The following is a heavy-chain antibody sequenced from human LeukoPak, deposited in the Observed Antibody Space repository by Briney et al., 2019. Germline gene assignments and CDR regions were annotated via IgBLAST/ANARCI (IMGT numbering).Heavy chain of an antibody. CDR3: ARDPSGDYVLNY. J-gene: IGHJ4*02. V-gene: IGHV3-30-3*01. Sequence: PGGSLRLSCAASGFTFSSYAMSWVRQDPGKGLEWVAVISYDGSHKYYADSVKGRFTISRDNSKNTLYLQMNSLRAEDTAVYYCARDPSGDYVLNYWGQGTLVTVSS. CDR2: ISYDGSHK. CDR1: GFTFSSYA. D-gene: IGHD4-17*01.